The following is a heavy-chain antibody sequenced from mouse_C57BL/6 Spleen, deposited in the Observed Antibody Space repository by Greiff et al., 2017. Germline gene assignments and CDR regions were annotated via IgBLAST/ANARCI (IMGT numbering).Heavy chain of an antibody. J-gene: IGHJ2*01. V-gene: IGHV1-52*01. CDR2: IDPSDSET. CDR3: AREGITPSDY. D-gene: IGHD1-1*01. CDR1: GYTFTSYW. Sequence: QVQLQQPGAELVRPGSSVKLSCKASGYTFTSYWMHWVKQRPIQGLEWIGNIDPSDSETHYNQKFKDKATLTVDKSSSTAYMQLSRLTSEDSAVYYGAREGITPSDYWGQGTTLTVSS.